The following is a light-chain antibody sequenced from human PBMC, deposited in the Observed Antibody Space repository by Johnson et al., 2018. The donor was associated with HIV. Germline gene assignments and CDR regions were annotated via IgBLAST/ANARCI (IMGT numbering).Light chain of an antibody. CDR3: GTWDSSLSAGV. CDR2: DNN. J-gene: IGLJ1*01. V-gene: IGLV1-51*01. Sequence: QSVLTQPPSVSAAPGQKVTISCSGSSSNIGNNYVSWYQQLPGTAPKLLIYDNNKRPSGIPDRFSGSKSGTSATLGITGLQTGDEAYYYCGTWDSSLSAGVFGTGTTVIVL. CDR1: SSNIGNNY.